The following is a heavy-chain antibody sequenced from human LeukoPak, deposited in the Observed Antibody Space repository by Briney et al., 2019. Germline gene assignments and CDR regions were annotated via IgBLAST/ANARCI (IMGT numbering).Heavy chain of an antibody. Sequence: GGSLRLSCAASGFTVSSNYMSWVRQAPGKGLEWVSVIYSGGSTYYADSVEGRFTISRDNSKNTLYLQMNSLRAEDTAVYYCARESWGRYFDYWGQGTLVTVSS. V-gene: IGHV3-53*01. CDR1: GFTVSSNY. D-gene: IGHD6-13*01. CDR3: ARESWGRYFDY. J-gene: IGHJ4*02. CDR2: IYSGGST.